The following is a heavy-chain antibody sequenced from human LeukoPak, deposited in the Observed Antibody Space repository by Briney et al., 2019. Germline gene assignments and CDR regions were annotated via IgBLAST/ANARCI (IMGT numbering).Heavy chain of an antibody. V-gene: IGHV4-59*01. J-gene: IGHJ5*02. CDR1: GGSITGYY. D-gene: IGHD3-10*01. CDR3: ARDPYYYGSGSYGFDP. Sequence: SETLSLTCTVSGGSITGYYWSWIRQPPGKGLEWIGYIYYSGSTNYNPSLKSRVTISVDTSKNQFSLKLSSVTAADTAVYYCARDPYYYGSGSYGFDPWGQGTLVTVSS. CDR2: IYYSGST.